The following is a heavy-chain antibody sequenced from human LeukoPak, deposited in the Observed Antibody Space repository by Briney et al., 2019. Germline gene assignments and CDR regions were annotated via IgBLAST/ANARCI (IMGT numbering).Heavy chain of an antibody. V-gene: IGHV5-51*01. CDR1: GYSFTSYW. CDR3: AITLGYCSSTSCYTNYYYGMDV. J-gene: IGHJ6*02. Sequence: GESLKISCKGSGYSFTSYWIGWVRQMPGKGLEWMGIIYPGDSDTRYSPSFQGQVTISADKSISTAYLQWSSLKAPDTAMYYCAITLGYCSSTSCYTNYYYGMDVWGQGTTVTVSS. D-gene: IGHD2-2*02. CDR2: IYPGDSDT.